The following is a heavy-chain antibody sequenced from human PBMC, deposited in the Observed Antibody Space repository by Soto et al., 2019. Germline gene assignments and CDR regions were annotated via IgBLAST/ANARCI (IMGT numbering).Heavy chain of an antibody. CDR3: ARDCTDSSGPTLGMGV. D-gene: IGHD6-19*01. CDR1: GGSISSGGYY. V-gene: IGHV4-31*03. Sequence: QVQLQESGPGLVKPSQTLSLTCTVSGGSISSGGYYWSWIRQHPGKGLEWIGYIYYSGSTYYNPSLERRVTISVDTSKSQFSLKLSSVTAADTAVYYCARDCTDSSGPTLGMGVWGQGTTVTVSS. CDR2: IYYSGST. J-gene: IGHJ6*02.